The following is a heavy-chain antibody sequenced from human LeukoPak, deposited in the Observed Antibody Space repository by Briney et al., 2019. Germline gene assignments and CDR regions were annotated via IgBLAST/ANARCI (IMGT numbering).Heavy chain of an antibody. CDR1: GFTFSSYA. J-gene: IGHJ4*02. Sequence: PGGSLRLSCAASGFTFSSYAMHWVRQAPGKGLEWVAVISYDGSNKYYADSVKGRFTISRDNSKSTLYLQMNSLRAEDTAVYYCARSGSDSSTFDYWGQGTPVTVSS. CDR3: ARSGSDSSTFDY. V-gene: IGHV3-30-3*01. CDR2: ISYDGSNK. D-gene: IGHD6-19*01.